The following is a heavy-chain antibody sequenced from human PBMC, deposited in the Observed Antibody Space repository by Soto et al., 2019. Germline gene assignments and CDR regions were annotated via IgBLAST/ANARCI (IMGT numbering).Heavy chain of an antibody. CDR3: ARHVGYSSGWYFNYFDY. Sequence: QLQLQESGPGLVKPAETLSLTCTVSGGPISSSSYYWGWIRQPPGKGLEWIGSIYYSGRTYDNQSPKSRVTISVDTSKNQFSLKLSAVTAADTAVYYCARHVGYSSGWYFNYFDYWGQGALVTVSS. D-gene: IGHD6-19*01. CDR1: GGPISSSSYY. J-gene: IGHJ4*02. V-gene: IGHV4-39*01. CDR2: IYYSGRT.